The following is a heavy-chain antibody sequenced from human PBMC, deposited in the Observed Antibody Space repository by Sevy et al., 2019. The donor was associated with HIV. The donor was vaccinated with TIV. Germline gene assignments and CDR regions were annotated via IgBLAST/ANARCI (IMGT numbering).Heavy chain of an antibody. J-gene: IGHJ4*02. D-gene: IGHD2-15*01. V-gene: IGHV4-34*01. Sequence: SETLSLTCAVYGGSFSGYYWSWIRQPPGKGLEWIGEINHSGSTNYNPSLKSRVTISVDTSKNQFSLKLSSVTAADTAVYYCARVRVYCSGGSCPYYFDYWGQGTLVTVSS. CDR1: GGSFSGYY. CDR3: ARVRVYCSGGSCPYYFDY. CDR2: INHSGST.